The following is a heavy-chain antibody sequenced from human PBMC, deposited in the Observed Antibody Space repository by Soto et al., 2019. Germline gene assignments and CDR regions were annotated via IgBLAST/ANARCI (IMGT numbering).Heavy chain of an antibody. D-gene: IGHD1-1*01. V-gene: IGHV3-33*01. CDR1: GFTFSSYG. J-gene: IGHJ5*02. CDR2: IWYDGSNK. Sequence: HPGGSLRLSCAASGFTFSSYGMHWVRQAPGKGLEWVAVIWYDGSNKYYADSVKGRFTISRDNSKNTLYLQMNSLRAEDTAVYYCAREGAPWWNDGVIWFDPWGQGTLVTVSS. CDR3: AREGAPWWNDGVIWFDP.